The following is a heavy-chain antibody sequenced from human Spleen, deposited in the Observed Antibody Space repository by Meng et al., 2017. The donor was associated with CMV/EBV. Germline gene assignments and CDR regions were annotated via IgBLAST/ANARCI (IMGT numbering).Heavy chain of an antibody. CDR2: TYSGRSN. V-gene: IGHV4-61*01. CDR1: GGFVSSATYH. CDR3: ATFIVGNGGRGS. Sequence: VSGGFVSSATYHWSSIRQPPGKGLEWIGHTYSGRSNAYNPSLKSRVTISLDTSKNQFSLKLDSVTAADTAVYYCATFIVGNGGRGSWGQGTLVTVSS. D-gene: IGHD1-26*01. J-gene: IGHJ5*02.